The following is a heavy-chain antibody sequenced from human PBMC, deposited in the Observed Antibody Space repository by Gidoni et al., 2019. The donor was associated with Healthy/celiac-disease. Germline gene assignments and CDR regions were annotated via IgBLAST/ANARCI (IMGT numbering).Heavy chain of an antibody. Sequence: QVQLVQSGAAVKKPGSSVKVSCKASGGTFSSYALSWVRQAPGQGLEWMGRIIPILGIANYAQKCQGRVTMTADKSTSTAYMELSSLRSEDTAVYYCARSGSGKDYWGQGTLVTVSS. CDR2: IIPILGIA. J-gene: IGHJ4*02. V-gene: IGHV1-69*04. CDR1: GGTFSSYA. D-gene: IGHD2-15*01. CDR3: ARSGSGKDY.